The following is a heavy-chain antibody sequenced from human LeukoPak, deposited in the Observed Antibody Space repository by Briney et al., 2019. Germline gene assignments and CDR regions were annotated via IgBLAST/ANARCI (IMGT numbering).Heavy chain of an antibody. CDR2: INHTGRT. Sequence: SETLSLTCAVYGESFIDYYWAWIRQPPGKGLEWIGEINHTGRTNYNPSLKSRVTISVDSSRNQFSLKLSSVTAADTAVYYCASSRWLQTTYYFDYWGQGTLVTVSS. D-gene: IGHD5-24*01. CDR1: GESFIDYY. V-gene: IGHV4-34*01. CDR3: ASSRWLQTTYYFDY. J-gene: IGHJ4*02.